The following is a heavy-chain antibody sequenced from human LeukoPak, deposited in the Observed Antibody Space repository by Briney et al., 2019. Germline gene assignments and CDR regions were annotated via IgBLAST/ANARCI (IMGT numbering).Heavy chain of an antibody. CDR1: GGSISLSYYY. V-gene: IGHV4-34*01. CDR3: ARRGPPRTLLRGVKSGWFDP. J-gene: IGHJ5*02. Sequence: SETLSLTCSVSGGSISLSYYYWSWIRQPPGKGLEWIGEINHSRSTNYNPSLKSRVTISVDTSKNQFSLKLSSVSAADTAVYYCARRGPPRTLLRGVKSGWFDPWGQGTLVTVSS. D-gene: IGHD3-10*01. CDR2: INHSRST.